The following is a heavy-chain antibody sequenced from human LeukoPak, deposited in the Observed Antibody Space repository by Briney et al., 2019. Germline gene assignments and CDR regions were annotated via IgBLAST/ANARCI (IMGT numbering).Heavy chain of an antibody. J-gene: IGHJ4*02. V-gene: IGHV1-2*02. CDR1: GYTFTGYY. CDR3: ARDHQAYCGGDCYSPFDY. CDR2: INPNSGGT. D-gene: IGHD2-21*02. Sequence: ASVMVSCKASGYTFTGYYIHWVRHAPGQGLEWMGWINPNSGGTTYAQKFQGRVTMTRDTTISTVYIELTRLRSDDTAVYYCARDHQAYCGGDCYSPFDYWGQGTLVTVSS.